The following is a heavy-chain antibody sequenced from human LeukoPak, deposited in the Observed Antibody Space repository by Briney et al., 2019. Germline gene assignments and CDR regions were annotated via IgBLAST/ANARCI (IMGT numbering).Heavy chain of an antibody. CDR2: ISGSGSTI. CDR1: GFTFSSYE. V-gene: IGHV3-48*03. D-gene: IGHD2-2*02. CDR3: ARLDEWRLYDY. J-gene: IGHJ4*02. Sequence: GGSLRPSCAASGFTFSSYEMNWVRQAPGKGLEWVSYISGSGSTIYYADSVKGRFTISRDNAKNSLYLQMNSLRAEDTAVYYCARLDEWRLYDYWGQGTLVTVSS.